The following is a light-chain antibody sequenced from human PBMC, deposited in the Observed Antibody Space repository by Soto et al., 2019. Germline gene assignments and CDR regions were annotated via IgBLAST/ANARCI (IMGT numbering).Light chain of an antibody. CDR2: GAS. V-gene: IGKV3-15*01. J-gene: IGKJ1*01. CDR1: QSVSSK. Sequence: EVVMTQSPATLSVSPGESATVSCRASQSVSSKLAWYQQKPGQAPRLLIYGASTRATGVPARFSGSGSGTEFTLTISSLQYEDFAVYYCQQYNNWPPWTCGQGTRVEIK. CDR3: QQYNNWPPWT.